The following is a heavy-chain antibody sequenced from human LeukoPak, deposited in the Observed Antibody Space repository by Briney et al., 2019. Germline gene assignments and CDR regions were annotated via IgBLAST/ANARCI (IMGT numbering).Heavy chain of an antibody. J-gene: IGHJ6*02. Sequence: GASVKVSCMASGDTIRGYGFSWVRRAPGQGLEWMGWISVYNGNTDYVQKFQGRVSMTTDTSTSTAYMELRNLRSDDTALYYCATINYDFWIRNMEVWGQGTTVIVSS. CDR2: ISVYNGNT. V-gene: IGHV1-18*01. D-gene: IGHD3-3*01. CDR3: ATINYDFWIRNMEV. CDR1: GDTIRGYG.